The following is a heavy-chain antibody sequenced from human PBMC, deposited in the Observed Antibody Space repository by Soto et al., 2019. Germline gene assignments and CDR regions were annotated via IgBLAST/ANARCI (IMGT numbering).Heavy chain of an antibody. Sequence: QVQLQESGPGLVKPSQTLSLTCTVSGGSISSGGYYWSWIRQHPGKGLEWIGYIYYSGSTYYNPYLKSRVTISVETSKYQCSLKLSSVTAADTAVYDCARGSVVAATLFDYWGQGTLVTVSS. CDR3: ARGSVVAATLFDY. J-gene: IGHJ4*02. D-gene: IGHD2-15*01. CDR1: GGSISSGGYY. CDR2: IYYSGST. V-gene: IGHV4-31*03.